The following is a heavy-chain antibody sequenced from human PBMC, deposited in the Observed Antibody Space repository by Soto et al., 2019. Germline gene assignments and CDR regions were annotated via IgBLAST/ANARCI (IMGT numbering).Heavy chain of an antibody. V-gene: IGHV1-69*08. CDR3: ATEKFGAGRVGESD. Sequence: QVPLVQSGAELKKPGSSVKVSCEASGGTSTIYTITWVRQAPGQGLAWLGRIVPLLGITNYARNFQDRLTITADQSKGTGNKELSSLRFEDTALYDWATEKFGAGRVGESDWGQGTQVTASS. CDR2: IVPLLGIT. D-gene: IGHD1-26*01. J-gene: IGHJ4*02. CDR1: GGTSTIYT.